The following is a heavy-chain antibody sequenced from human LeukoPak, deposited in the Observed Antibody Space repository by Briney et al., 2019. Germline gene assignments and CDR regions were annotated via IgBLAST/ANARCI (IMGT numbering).Heavy chain of an antibody. CDR1: GGSISSGDYY. V-gene: IGHV4-30-4*08. J-gene: IGHJ4*02. CDR2: IYYSGST. CDR3: ASLGIAAAGRVDY. D-gene: IGHD6-13*01. Sequence: PSETLSLTCTVSGGSISSGDYYWSWIRQPPGKGLEWIGYIYYSGSTYYNPSLKSRVTISVDTSKNQFSPKLSSVTAADTAVYYCASLGIAAAGRVDYWGQGTLVTVSS.